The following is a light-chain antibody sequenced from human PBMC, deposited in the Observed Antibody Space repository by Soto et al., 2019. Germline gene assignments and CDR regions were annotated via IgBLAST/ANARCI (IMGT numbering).Light chain of an antibody. CDR3: QQYGSSLIT. Sequence: EIVLTQSPGTLSLSPGERATLSCRASQSVSSSYLAWYQQKPGQAPRLLIYGASSSATGIPDRFSGSGSGTDFTLTISRLEPEDFAVYYCQQYGSSLITFGQGTRLAIK. CDR2: GAS. V-gene: IGKV3-20*01. J-gene: IGKJ5*01. CDR1: QSVSSSY.